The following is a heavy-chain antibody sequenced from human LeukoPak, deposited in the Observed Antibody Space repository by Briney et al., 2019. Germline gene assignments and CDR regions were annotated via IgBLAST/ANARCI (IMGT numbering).Heavy chain of an antibody. V-gene: IGHV4-39*07. J-gene: IGHJ4*02. D-gene: IGHD5-18*01. CDR2: ISYSGST. CDR1: GGSISSSSYY. Sequence: SETLSLTCTVSGGSISSSSYYWGWIRQPPGKGLEWIGSISYSGSTYYNPSLKSRVTISVDTSKNQFSLKLTSVTAADTAVYYCARSEYSYGYNYWGQGTLVTVSS. CDR3: ARSEYSYGYNY.